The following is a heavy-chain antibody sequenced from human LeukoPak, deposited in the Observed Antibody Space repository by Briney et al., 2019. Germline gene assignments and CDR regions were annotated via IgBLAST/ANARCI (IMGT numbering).Heavy chain of an antibody. CDR3: AREGAPLGLRLGEFYY. CDR1: GGTFSSYA. J-gene: IGHJ4*02. V-gene: IGHV1-69*13. CDR2: IIPIFGTA. Sequence: GAPVKVSCKASGGTFSSYAISWVRQAPGQGLEWMGGIIPIFGTANYAQKFQGRVTITADESTSTAYMELSSLRSEDTAVYYCAREGAPLGLRLGEFYYWGQGTLVTVSS. D-gene: IGHD3-16*01.